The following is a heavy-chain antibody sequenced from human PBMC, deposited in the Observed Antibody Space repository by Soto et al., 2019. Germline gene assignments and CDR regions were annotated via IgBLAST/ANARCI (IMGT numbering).Heavy chain of an antibody. CDR3: VRGGGGGQFDS. V-gene: IGHV3-30-3*01. D-gene: IGHD2-21*01. CDR2: ISYDGSNK. J-gene: IGHJ5*01. CDR1: GFTFSSYA. Sequence: GGSLRLSCAASGFTFSSYAMHWVRQAPGKGLEWVAVISYDGSNKYYADSVKGRFTISRDNSKNTLYLQMNSLRAEDTAVYYCVRGGGGGQFDSWGQGILVTVSS.